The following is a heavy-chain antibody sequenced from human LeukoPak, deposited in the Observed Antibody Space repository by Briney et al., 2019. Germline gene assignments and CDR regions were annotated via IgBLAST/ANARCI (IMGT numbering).Heavy chain of an antibody. CDR3: AKAVYNWNDALGY. J-gene: IGHJ4*02. Sequence: GASVKVSCKASGYTFTSYDINWVRQATGQGLEWMGWMNPNSGNTGYAQKFQGRVTMTRNTSISTAYMELSSLRAEDTAVYYCAKAVYNWNDALGYWGQGTLVTVSS. V-gene: IGHV1-8*01. D-gene: IGHD1-20*01. CDR2: MNPNSGNT. CDR1: GYTFTSYD.